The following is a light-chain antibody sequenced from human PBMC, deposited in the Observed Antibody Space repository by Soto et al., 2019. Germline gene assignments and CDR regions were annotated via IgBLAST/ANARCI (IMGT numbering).Light chain of an antibody. CDR3: CSYVGRNIYV. CDR2: DVS. J-gene: IGLJ6*01. V-gene: IGLV2-23*02. CDR1: SGDVGNYNL. Sequence: QSALTRPASVSGSPGQSITISCTGTSGDVGNYNLVSWYQQHPGKVPKLVIFDVSERPSGVSNRFSGSKSGNTASLTISGLQSEDEADYYCCSYVGRNIYVFGTGTQLTVL.